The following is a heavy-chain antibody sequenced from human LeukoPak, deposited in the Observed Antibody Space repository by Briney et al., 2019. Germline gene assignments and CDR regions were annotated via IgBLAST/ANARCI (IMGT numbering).Heavy chain of an antibody. V-gene: IGHV6-1*01. CDR1: GDSVSSNSAA. J-gene: IGHJ4*02. CDR2: TYYRSKWYN. D-gene: IGHD2-15*01. CDR3: ASVRYCSGGSCYSSFDY. Sequence: SQTLSLTCAISGDSVSSNSAAWNWIRQSPSRGLEWLGRTYYRSKWYNDYAVSVKSRITINPDTSKNQFSLQLNSVTAADTAIYYCASVRYCSGGSCYSSFDYWGQGALVTVSS.